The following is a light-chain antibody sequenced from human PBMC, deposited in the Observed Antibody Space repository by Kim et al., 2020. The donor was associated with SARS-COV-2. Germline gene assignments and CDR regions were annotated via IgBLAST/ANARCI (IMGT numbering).Light chain of an antibody. CDR3: QQYNNWSRT. Sequence: VPPGERADRSCRASQGVRSVLACYLHRPEQAPGLLICGASTRATGIPARFSGRGSGTEFTLTISSLQSGEFAVYYCQQYNNWSRTFGQGTKVDIK. J-gene: IGKJ1*01. CDR2: GAS. V-gene: IGKV3-15*01. CDR1: QGVRSV.